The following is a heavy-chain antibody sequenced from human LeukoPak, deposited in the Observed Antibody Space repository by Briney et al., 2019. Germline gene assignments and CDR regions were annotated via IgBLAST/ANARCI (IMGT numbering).Heavy chain of an antibody. V-gene: IGHV3-23*01. CDR3: ARVKGEYYDFWSGYYTYYYYMDV. J-gene: IGHJ6*03. CDR2: ISGSGGST. CDR1: GFTFSNYG. D-gene: IGHD3-3*01. Sequence: GGFLRLSCVASGFTFSNYGMSWVRQAPGKGLEWVSGISGSGGSTNYADSVKGRFTICRDNAKNTLYLQMNSLRAEDTAVYYCARVKGEYYDFWSGYYTYYYYMDVWGKGTTVSVSS.